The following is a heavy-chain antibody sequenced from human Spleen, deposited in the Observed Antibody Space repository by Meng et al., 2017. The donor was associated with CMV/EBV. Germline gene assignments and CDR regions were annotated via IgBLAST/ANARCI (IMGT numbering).Heavy chain of an antibody. V-gene: IGHV4-59*01. D-gene: IGHD1-26*01. CDR3: AREVGNPSYYYYGMDV. CDR2: IYYTGST. CDR1: SDSISNSC. Sequence: GSLRLSCTVSSDSISNSCWSWIRQPPGKGLQWIGHIYYTGSTNYNPSLKSRVTISVDTSKNQFSLKLSSVTAADTAVYYCAREVGNPSYYYYGMDVWGQGTTVTVSS. J-gene: IGHJ6*02.